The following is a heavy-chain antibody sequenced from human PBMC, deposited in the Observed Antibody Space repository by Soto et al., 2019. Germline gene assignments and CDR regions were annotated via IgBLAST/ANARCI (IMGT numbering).Heavy chain of an antibody. CDR2: ISGYNGDT. J-gene: IGHJ6*02. CDR3: AKKGQPPYYYYGLDV. V-gene: IGHV1-18*01. Sequence: ASVKVSCKASGYTFTRYGISWVRQAPGEGLEWMGWISGYNGDTNYAQKFQDRVSMTIDTSTGTAYMELRSLTSDDTAIYYCAKKGQPPYYYYGLDVSGQGTKVTVAS. CDR1: GYTFTRYG.